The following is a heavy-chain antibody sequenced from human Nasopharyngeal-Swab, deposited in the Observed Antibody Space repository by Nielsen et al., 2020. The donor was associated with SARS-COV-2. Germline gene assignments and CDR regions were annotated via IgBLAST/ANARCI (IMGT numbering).Heavy chain of an antibody. CDR1: GGSVSSGSYY. CDR3: ARDRKVYSGSYPYYYYYYGMDV. D-gene: IGHD1-26*01. Sequence: SETLSLTCTVSGGSVSSGSYYWSWIRQPPGKGLEWIGYIYYSGSTNYNPSLKSRVTISVDTSKNQFSLKLSSVTAADTAVYYCARDRKVYSGSYPYYYYYYGMDVWGQGTTVTVSS. J-gene: IGHJ6*02. V-gene: IGHV4-61*01. CDR2: IYYSGST.